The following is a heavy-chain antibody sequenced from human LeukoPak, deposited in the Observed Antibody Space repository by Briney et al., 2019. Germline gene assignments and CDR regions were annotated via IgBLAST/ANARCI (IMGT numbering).Heavy chain of an antibody. CDR3: ARDTVKSPSPAPSPYYFDY. V-gene: IGHV1-18*01. CDR2: ISAYNGNT. CDR1: GYTFTSYG. J-gene: IGHJ4*02. Sequence: GASVKVSCKASGYTFTSYGISWVRKAPGQGLEWMGWISAYNGNTNYAQKLQGRVTMTTDTSTSTAYMELRSLRSEDTAVYYCARDTVKSPSPAPSPYYFDYWGQGTLVTVSS. D-gene: IGHD4-17*01.